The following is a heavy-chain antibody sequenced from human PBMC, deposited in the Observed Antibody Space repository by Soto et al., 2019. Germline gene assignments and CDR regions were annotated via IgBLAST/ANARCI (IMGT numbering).Heavy chain of an antibody. CDR3: AKGGDYARSFAMDV. J-gene: IGHJ6*02. D-gene: IGHD4-17*01. CDR1: GFTFSSYG. V-gene: IGHV3-30*18. Sequence: QVPLVESGGGVVQPGRSLRLSCAASGFTFSSYGMHWVRQAPGKGLEWVAFISYDGSSEYYADSVKGRFTISRDNSKNTLFLQMNSLRAEDTAVYFCAKGGDYARSFAMDVWGQGTTVTVSS. CDR2: ISYDGSSE.